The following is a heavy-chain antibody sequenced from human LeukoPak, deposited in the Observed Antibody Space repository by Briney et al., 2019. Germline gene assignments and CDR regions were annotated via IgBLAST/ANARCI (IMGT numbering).Heavy chain of an antibody. V-gene: IGHV1-8*01. CDR1: GYTFTSYD. CDR2: MNPNSGNT. J-gene: IGHJ6*03. Sequence: GASVKVSCKASGYTFTSYDINWVRQATGQGLEWMGWMNPNSGNTGYAQKFQGRVTMTRNTSISTAYMELSSLRSEDTAVYYCARGPIIRGYSGYDYYYYYYMDVWGKGTTVTISS. CDR3: ARGPIIRGYSGYDYYYYYYMDV. D-gene: IGHD5-12*01.